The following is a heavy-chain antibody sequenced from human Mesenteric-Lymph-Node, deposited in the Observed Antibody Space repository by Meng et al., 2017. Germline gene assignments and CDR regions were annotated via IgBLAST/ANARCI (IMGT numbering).Heavy chain of an antibody. V-gene: IGHV3-74*01. Sequence: VGGPGGGLGQPGGSLSTACAGFVLTFSSYWMHWVRQAPGKGLVWVSRINTDGSSTTYADSVKGRFTISRDNIKNTLYLQMNSLRVDDTAVYYCVRVIYNDYEGGGFDYWGPGALVTVSS. CDR1: VLTFSSYW. CDR2: INTDGSST. J-gene: IGHJ4*02. CDR3: VRVIYNDYEGGGFDY. D-gene: IGHD4-17*01.